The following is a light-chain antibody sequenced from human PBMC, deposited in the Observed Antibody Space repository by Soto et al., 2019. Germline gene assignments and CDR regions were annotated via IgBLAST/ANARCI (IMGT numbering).Light chain of an antibody. CDR2: EVA. CDR3: CSYAGTYTWV. Sequence: QSVLAQPRSVSGSPGQSVTISCTGTSSDVGGYNYVSWYQQHPGKAPKLMIYEVAKRPPGVPDRFSGSKSGNTASLTISGLQADDESDYYCCSYAGTYTWVFGGGTQLTVL. CDR1: SSDVGGYNY. J-gene: IGLJ3*02. V-gene: IGLV2-11*01.